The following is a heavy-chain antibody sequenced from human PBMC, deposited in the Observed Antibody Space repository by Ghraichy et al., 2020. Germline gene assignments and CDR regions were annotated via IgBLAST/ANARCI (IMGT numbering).Heavy chain of an antibody. J-gene: IGHJ3*02. CDR3: AKRNGLRYYSGDAFDI. CDR1: GFTFSSYA. V-gene: IGHV3-23*01. Sequence: GGSLRLSCAASGFTFSSYAMSWVRQAPGKGLEWVSAISGSGGSTYYADSVKGRFTISRDNSKNTLYLQMNSLRAEDTAVYYCAKRNGLRYYSGDAFDIWGQGTMVTVSS. CDR2: ISGSGGST. D-gene: IGHD4-17*01.